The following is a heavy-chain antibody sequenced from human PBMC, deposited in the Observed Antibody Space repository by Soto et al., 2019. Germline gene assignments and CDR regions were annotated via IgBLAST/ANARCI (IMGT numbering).Heavy chain of an antibody. V-gene: IGHV3-30*18. Sequence: GGSLRLSCAASGFTFSNYVMHWVRQAPGKGLEWVAVISYDGSNIYYADSVKGRFTISRDNYENTLYLQMNSLRAEDTAIYYCAKVRVPQYYYAMDVWGQGTTVTVSS. CDR3: AKVRVPQYYYAMDV. CDR1: GFTFSNYV. J-gene: IGHJ6*02. CDR2: ISYDGSNI. D-gene: IGHD1-1*01.